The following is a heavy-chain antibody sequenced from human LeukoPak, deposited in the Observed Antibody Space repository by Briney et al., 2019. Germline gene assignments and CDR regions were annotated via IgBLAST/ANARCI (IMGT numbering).Heavy chain of an antibody. J-gene: IGHJ4*02. CDR1: GGSISSSSYY. V-gene: IGHV3-66*01. CDR3: ARGPSGYHNT. D-gene: IGHD5-12*01. CDR2: IYSGGST. Sequence: ETLSLTCTVSGGSISSSSYYWGWIRQPPGKGLEWVSLIYSGGSTYYADSVKGRFAISRDNSKNTLYLQMNSLRAEDTAVYYCARGPSGYHNTGGQGTLVTVSS.